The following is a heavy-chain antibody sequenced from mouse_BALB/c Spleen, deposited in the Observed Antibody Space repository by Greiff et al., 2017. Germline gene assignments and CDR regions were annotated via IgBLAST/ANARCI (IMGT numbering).Heavy chain of an antibody. CDR1: GYAFSSYW. J-gene: IGHJ4*01. Sequence: VMLVESGAELVRPGSSVKISCKASGYAFSSYWMNWVKQRPGQGLEWIGQIYPGDGDTNYNGKFKGKATLTADKSSSTAYMQLSSLTSEDSAVYFCARSGTGRGAMDYWGQGTSVTVSS. CDR2: IYPGDGDT. V-gene: IGHV1-80*01. D-gene: IGHD4-1*01. CDR3: ARSGTGRGAMDY.